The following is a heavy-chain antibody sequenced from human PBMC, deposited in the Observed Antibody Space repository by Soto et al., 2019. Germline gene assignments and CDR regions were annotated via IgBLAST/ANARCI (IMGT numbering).Heavy chain of an antibody. CDR1: GDSVTGYQ. CDR2: IYYSGSS. V-gene: IGHV4-59*02. J-gene: IGHJ6*02. Sequence: PSETLSLTCTVSGDSVTGYQWSRIRQPPGEGLEWIGFIYYSGSSNYSPSLKSRVTMSVDTSKNQFSLKLTSVTATDTAVYYCARIRRSGLNYYGLDVWGQGTTVTVSS. CDR3: ARIRRSGLNYYGLDV.